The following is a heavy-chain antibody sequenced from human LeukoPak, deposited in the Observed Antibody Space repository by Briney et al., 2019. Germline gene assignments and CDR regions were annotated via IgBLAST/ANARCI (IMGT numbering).Heavy chain of an antibody. Sequence: GESLKISCKGSGYSFTSYWIGWVRQMPGKGLEWMGIIYPGDSDTRYSPSFQGQVTISADKSISTAYLQWSSLKASDTAMYYCARRRGIAVAGTYYFDYWAREPWSPSPQ. CDR1: GYSFTSYW. CDR2: IYPGDSDT. CDR3: ARRRGIAVAGTYYFDY. D-gene: IGHD6-19*01. J-gene: IGHJ4*02. V-gene: IGHV5-51*01.